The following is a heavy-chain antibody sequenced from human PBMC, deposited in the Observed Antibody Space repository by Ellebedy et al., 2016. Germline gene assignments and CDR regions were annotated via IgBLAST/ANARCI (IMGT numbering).Heavy chain of an antibody. CDR1: GGSLNTYY. CDR2: AYYSGAT. Sequence: SETLSLXXSVSGGSLNTYYCSWLRQSPGKGLEWIGHAYYSGATTYNPSLKSRATISVDPSKNQFSLSLISVTAADTAVYYCARASSVTKFHHAMDVWGQGTTVIVSS. J-gene: IGHJ6*02. D-gene: IGHD4-17*01. CDR3: ARASSVTKFHHAMDV. V-gene: IGHV4-59*01.